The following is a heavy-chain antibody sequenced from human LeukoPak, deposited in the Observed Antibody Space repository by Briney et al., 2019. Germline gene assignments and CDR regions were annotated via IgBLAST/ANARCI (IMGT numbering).Heavy chain of an antibody. D-gene: IGHD2-15*01. J-gene: IGHJ4*02. CDR1: GYSFTSYW. V-gene: IGHV5-10-1*01. Sequence: GESLRISCKGSGYSFTSYWISWVRQMPGKGLERMGRIDPSDSYTNYSPSFQGHVTISADKSISTAYLQWSSPKASDTAMYFCAGRHCSGGSCSYYLNDWGQEPRVTVP. CDR3: AGRHCSGGSCSYYLND. CDR2: IDPSDSYT.